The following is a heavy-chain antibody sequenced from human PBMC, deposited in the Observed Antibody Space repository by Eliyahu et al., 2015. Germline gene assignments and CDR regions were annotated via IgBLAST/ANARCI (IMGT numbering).Heavy chain of an antibody. D-gene: IGHD3-16*01. Sequence: EVQLVESGGGLVQPGGXLXLSCAASGXTFSDHXMDWARQAPGKGLEWVGHIRSKATSYTTEYAASVKGRFTISRDDSKNSLYLQMNSLKTDDTAVYYCVRDAGGFDVWGQGTTVTVSS. CDR3: VRDAGGFDV. V-gene: IGHV3-72*01. CDR2: IRSKATSYTT. CDR1: GXTFSDHX. J-gene: IGHJ6*02.